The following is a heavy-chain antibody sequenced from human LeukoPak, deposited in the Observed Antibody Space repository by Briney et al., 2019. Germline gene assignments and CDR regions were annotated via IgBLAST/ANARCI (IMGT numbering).Heavy chain of an antibody. V-gene: IGHV1-69*05. D-gene: IGHD3-22*01. CDR1: GGTFSSYA. Sequence: SVKVSCKASGGTFSSYAISWVRQAPGQGLEWMGRIIPIFGTANYAQKFQGRVTITTDESTSTAYMEPSSLRSEDTAVYYCARRNYYDSSGYLNWGQGTLVTVSS. CDR3: ARRNYYDSSGYLN. CDR2: IIPIFGTA. J-gene: IGHJ4*02.